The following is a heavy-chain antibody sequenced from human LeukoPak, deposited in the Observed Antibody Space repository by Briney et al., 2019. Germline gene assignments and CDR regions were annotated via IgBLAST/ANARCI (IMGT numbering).Heavy chain of an antibody. CDR1: GFTFSGYA. CDR3: ALRGIAAADTNFFDY. J-gene: IGHJ4*02. Sequence: GGSLRLSCAASGFTFSGYAMSWVRQAPGKGLEWVSGITGGGGSTYYADSVKGRFTISRDNSKNTLYLQMNSLRAEDTAVYYCALRGIAAADTNFFDYWGQGTLVTVSS. CDR2: ITGGGGST. D-gene: IGHD6-13*01. V-gene: IGHV3-23*01.